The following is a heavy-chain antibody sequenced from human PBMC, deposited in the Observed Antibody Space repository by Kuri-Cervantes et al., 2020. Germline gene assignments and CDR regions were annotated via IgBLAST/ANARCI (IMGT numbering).Heavy chain of an antibody. D-gene: IGHD4-17*01. Sequence: SVKVSCKASGGTFSSYAISWVRQAPGQGLEWMGGIIPIFGTANYAQKFQGRVTMTEDTSTDTAYMELSSLRSEDTAVYYCAKDPSSPYGDYDYFDYWGQGTLVTVSS. CDR2: IIPIFGTA. CDR1: GGTFSSYA. CDR3: AKDPSSPYGDYDYFDY. J-gene: IGHJ4*02. V-gene: IGHV1-69*06.